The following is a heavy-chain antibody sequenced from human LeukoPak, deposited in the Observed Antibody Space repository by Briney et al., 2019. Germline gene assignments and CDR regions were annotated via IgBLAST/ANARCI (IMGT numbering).Heavy chain of an antibody. D-gene: IGHD2-21*02. Sequence: GGSLGLSCAASGFTFSSYAMHWVRQAPGKGLEWVAVISYDGSNKYYADSVKGRFTISRDNSKNTLYLQMNSLRAEDTAVYYCARDIQAYCGGDCQPDAFDYWGQGTLVTVSS. CDR2: ISYDGSNK. CDR1: GFTFSSYA. CDR3: ARDIQAYCGGDCQPDAFDY. J-gene: IGHJ4*02. V-gene: IGHV3-30-3*01.